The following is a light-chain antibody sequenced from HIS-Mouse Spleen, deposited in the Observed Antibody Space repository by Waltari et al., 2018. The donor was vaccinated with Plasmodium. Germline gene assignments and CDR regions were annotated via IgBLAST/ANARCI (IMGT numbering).Light chain of an antibody. CDR2: EDS. J-gene: IGLJ3*02. V-gene: IGLV3-10*01. CDR3: YSTDSSGNHRV. Sequence: SYELTQPPSVSVSPGQTARITCSGDALPKQNAYWYQQKSGQAPVLVTYEDSKRPPGIPERFSGSSSGTMATLTISGAQVEDEADYYCYSTDSSGNHRVFGGGTKLTVL. CDR1: ALPKQN.